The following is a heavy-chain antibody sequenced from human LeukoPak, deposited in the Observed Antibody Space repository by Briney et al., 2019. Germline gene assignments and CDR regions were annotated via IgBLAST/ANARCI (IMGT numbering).Heavy chain of an antibody. J-gene: IGHJ6*03. CDR1: GFTFSDYY. CDR3: ARVPGSPKYYYYYYMDV. V-gene: IGHV3-11*01. Sequence: GGSLRLSCAASGFTFSDYYMSWIRQAPGKGLEWVSYISSSGSTIYYADSVKGRFTISRDNAKNSLYLQMNSLRAEDTAVYYCARVPGSPKYYYYYYMDVWGKGTTVTISS. CDR2: ISSSGSTI. D-gene: IGHD3-10*01.